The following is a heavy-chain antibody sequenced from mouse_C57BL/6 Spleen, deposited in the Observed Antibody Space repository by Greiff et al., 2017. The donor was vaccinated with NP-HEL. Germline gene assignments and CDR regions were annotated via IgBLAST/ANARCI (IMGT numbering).Heavy chain of an antibody. D-gene: IGHD1-1*01. CDR3: ARAYGSSYAMDY. CDR1: GYSITSGYD. V-gene: IGHV3-1*01. J-gene: IGHJ4*01. CDR2: ISYSGST. Sequence: EVQLKESGPGMVKPSQSLSLTCTVTGYSITSGYDWHWIRHFPGNKLEWMGYISYSGSTNYNPSLKSRISITHDTSKNHFFLKLNSVTTEDTATYYCARAYGSSYAMDYWGQGTSVTVSS.